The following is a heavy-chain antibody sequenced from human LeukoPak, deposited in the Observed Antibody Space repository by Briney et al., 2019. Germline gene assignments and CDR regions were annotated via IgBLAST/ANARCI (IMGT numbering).Heavy chain of an antibody. D-gene: IGHD3-10*01. CDR1: GYTFTSYG. Sequence: ASVKVSCKASGYTFTSYGISWVRQATGQGLEWMGWMNPNSGNTGYAQKFQGRVTMTRNTSISTAYMELSSLRSEDTAVYYCARGLRRFGELLYWGQGTLVTVSS. CDR2: MNPNSGNT. J-gene: IGHJ4*02. CDR3: ARGLRRFGELLY. V-gene: IGHV1-8*02.